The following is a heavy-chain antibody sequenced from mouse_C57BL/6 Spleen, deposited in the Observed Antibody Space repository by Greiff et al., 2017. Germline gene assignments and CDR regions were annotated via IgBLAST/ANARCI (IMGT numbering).Heavy chain of an antibody. J-gene: IGHJ4*01. CDR2: INPNSGST. CDR3: ARGYGSSYAMDY. CDR1: GYTFTSYW. V-gene: IGHV1-64*01. Sequence: QVQLQQPGAELVKPGASVKLSCKASGYTFTSYWMHWVKQRPGQGLEWIGMINPNSGSTNYNEKFKSKATLTVDKSSSTAYMQLSSLTSEDSAVYYCARGYGSSYAMDYWGQGTSVTVSS. D-gene: IGHD1-1*01.